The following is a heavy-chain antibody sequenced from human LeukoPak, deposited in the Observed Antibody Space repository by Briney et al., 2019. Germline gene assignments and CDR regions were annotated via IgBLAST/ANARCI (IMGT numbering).Heavy chain of an antibody. CDR2: INPNSGGT. Sequence: ASVKVSCKASGYTFTSYGISWVRQAPGQGLEWMGWINPNSGGTNYAQKFQGRVTMTRDTSISTAYMELSRLRSDDTAVYYCARDFRGYSYGERSYAFDIWGQGTMVTVSS. CDR3: ARDFRGYSYGERSYAFDI. V-gene: IGHV1-2*02. J-gene: IGHJ3*02. CDR1: GYTFTSYG. D-gene: IGHD5-18*01.